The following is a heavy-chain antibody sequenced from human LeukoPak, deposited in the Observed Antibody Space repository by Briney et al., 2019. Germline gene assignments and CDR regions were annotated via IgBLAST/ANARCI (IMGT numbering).Heavy chain of an antibody. V-gene: IGHV3-23*01. CDR3: AKTGQIDY. Sequence: PGGSLRLSCAASGFTFSTYDLSWVRQAPGKGLEWVSTITVDATTTFYADSVKGRFAISRDNSKNTPYLQMNSLRADTTAVYYWAKTGQIDYWGQGTLVTVSS. D-gene: IGHD1-14*01. CDR2: ITVDATTT. J-gene: IGHJ4*02. CDR1: GFTFSTYD.